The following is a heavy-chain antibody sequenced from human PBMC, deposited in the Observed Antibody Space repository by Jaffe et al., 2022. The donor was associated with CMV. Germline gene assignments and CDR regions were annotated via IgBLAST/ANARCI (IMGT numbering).Heavy chain of an antibody. CDR1: DGSISSFY. J-gene: IGHJ6*03. D-gene: IGHD2-2*01. CDR3: AREVFVVFPAAHYGLSYYYYMDV. Sequence: QVQLQESGPGLVKPSETLSLTCTVSDGSISSFYWSWVRQPPGKGLEWIGYIYSSGNTNYNPSLKSRVTISLDTSKSQFSLSLTSVTAADTAVYYCAREVFVVFPAAHYGLSYYYYMDVWGKGTTVTVSS. CDR2: IYSSGNT. V-gene: IGHV4-59*01.